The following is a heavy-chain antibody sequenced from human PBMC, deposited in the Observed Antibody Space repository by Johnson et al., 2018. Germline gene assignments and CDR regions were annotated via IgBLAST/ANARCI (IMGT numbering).Heavy chain of an antibody. CDR2: IYSGGST. V-gene: IGHV3-53*01. D-gene: IGHD2-15*01. J-gene: IGHJ6*02. CDR1: GFTVSSNY. CDR3: ARTRRAAYYYYGMDV. Sequence: VQLVESGGGLIQPGGSLRLSCAASGFTVSSNYMSWVRQAPGKGLEWVSVIYSGGSTYYADSVKGRFTISRDNSKNTLYLQMNSLRAEDTAVYYCARTRRAAYYYYGMDVWGQGTTVTVSS.